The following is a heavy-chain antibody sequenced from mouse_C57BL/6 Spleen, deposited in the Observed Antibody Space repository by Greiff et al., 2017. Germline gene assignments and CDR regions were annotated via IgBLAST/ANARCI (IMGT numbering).Heavy chain of an antibody. J-gene: IGHJ3*01. CDR3: VRHRADDYESWFAY. CDR1: GFSFNTYA. D-gene: IGHD2-4*01. V-gene: IGHV10-1*01. CDR2: IRSKSNNYAT. Sequence: DAGGGLVQPKGSLKLSCAASGFSFNTYAMNWVRQAPGKGLEWVARIRSKSNNYATYYADSVKDRFTISRDDSESMLYLQMNNLKTEDTAMYYCVRHRADDYESWFAYWGQGTLVTVSA.